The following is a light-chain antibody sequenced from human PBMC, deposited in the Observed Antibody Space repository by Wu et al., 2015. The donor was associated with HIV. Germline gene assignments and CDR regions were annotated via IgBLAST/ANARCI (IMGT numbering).Light chain of an antibody. CDR1: QSVSSSN. CDR2: STS. CDR3: QLYGSSPVMFT. Sequence: EVVLTQSPGTVAVSPGERVTLSCRASQSVSSSNLAWYQHKPGQAPRLLVHSTSARAIDIPDRFSGYGSGTDFTLTISRVEPEDFAVYYCQLYGSSPVMFTFGPGTKVDIK. V-gene: IGKV3-20*01. J-gene: IGKJ3*01.